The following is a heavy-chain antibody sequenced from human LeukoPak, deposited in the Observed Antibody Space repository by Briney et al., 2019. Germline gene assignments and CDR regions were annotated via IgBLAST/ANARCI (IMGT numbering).Heavy chain of an antibody. CDR1: GFTFSSYA. CDR3: AKHYTSAWYADY. V-gene: IGHV3-23*01. D-gene: IGHD6-19*01. CDR2: ISGSAGST. Sequence: PGGSLRLSCAASGFTFSSYAMSWVRQAPGKGLDWVSAISGSAGSTYYADSVEGRFTISRDSSKNTLYLQMNSLRAEDTALYYCAKHYTSAWYADYWGQGTLVTVSS. J-gene: IGHJ4*02.